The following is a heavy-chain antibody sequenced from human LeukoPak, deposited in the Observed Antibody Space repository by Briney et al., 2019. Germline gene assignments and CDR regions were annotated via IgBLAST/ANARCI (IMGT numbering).Heavy chain of an antibody. V-gene: IGHV4-31*03. J-gene: IGHJ4*02. D-gene: IGHD5-12*01. CDR1: GGSVSSGDYY. CDR3: ARGGYYFDY. CDR2: IYYSGST. Sequence: SQTLSLTCTVSGGSVSSGDYYWSWIRQHPGKGLEWIGYIYYSGSTHYNPSLKSRVTISVDTSKNQFSLNLNSVTAADTAVYYCARGGYYFDYWGQGTLVTVSS.